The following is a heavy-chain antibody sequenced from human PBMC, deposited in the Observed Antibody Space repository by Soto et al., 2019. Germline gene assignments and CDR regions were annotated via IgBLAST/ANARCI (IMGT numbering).Heavy chain of an antibody. J-gene: IGHJ6*02. CDR3: ARQDHDYGDYGERPHYYYYGMDV. CDR1: GGSISSYY. CDR2: INYSGST. Sequence: QVQLQESGPGLVKPSETLSLTCTVSGGSISSYYWSWIRQPPGKGLEWIGYINYSGSTNYNPSLMSRVPVTVDAYKSHSPLQLSSVTAADTAVYYCARQDHDYGDYGERPHYYYYGMDVWGQGTTVTVSS. V-gene: IGHV4-59*08. D-gene: IGHD4-17*01.